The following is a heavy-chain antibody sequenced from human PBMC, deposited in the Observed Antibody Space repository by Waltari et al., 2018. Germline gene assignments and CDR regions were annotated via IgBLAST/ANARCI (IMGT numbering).Heavy chain of an antibody. CDR3: ARGGGGDWEWFDP. J-gene: IGHJ5*02. Sequence: QVQLQESGPSLLKHSETLSLICTVSGGSFSGFYGSWVRQPPGKGLDWIGYIYYTGSTNFNPSLKSRVTMSVDTSKNQFSLKLSSVTAADTAFYYCARGGGGDWEWFDPWGQGTLVTVSS. D-gene: IGHD2-21*02. CDR2: IYYTGST. CDR1: GGSFSGFY. V-gene: IGHV4-59*01.